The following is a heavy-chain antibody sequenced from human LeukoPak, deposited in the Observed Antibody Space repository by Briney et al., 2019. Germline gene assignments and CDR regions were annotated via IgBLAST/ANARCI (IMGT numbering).Heavy chain of an antibody. CDR3: ARDELTPGTFGAFDI. J-gene: IGHJ3*02. V-gene: IGHV4-61*02. CDR1: GGSISSGSYY. D-gene: IGHD1-1*01. CDR2: IYTSGST. Sequence: PSQTLSLACTVSGGSISSGSYYWSWIRQPAGKGLEWIGRIYTSGSTNYNPSLKSRVTISVDTSKNQFSLKLSSVTAADTAVYYCARDELTPGTFGAFDIWGQGTMVTVSS.